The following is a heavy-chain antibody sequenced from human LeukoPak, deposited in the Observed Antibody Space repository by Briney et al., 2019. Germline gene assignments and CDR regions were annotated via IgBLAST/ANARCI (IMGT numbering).Heavy chain of an antibody. D-gene: IGHD1-26*01. V-gene: IGHV3-23*01. J-gene: IGHJ4*02. CDR3: VKDLGRYRNQCFDY. CDR2: ISGSGGGT. CDR1: GFTFSSYA. Sequence: GGSLRLSCAASGFTFSSYAMSWVRQAPEKGLEWVSTISGSGGGTYDAESVKGRFTISRDDSKNTLYLQMNSLRAEDTAVYYCVKDLGRYRNQCFDYWGQGTLVTVSS.